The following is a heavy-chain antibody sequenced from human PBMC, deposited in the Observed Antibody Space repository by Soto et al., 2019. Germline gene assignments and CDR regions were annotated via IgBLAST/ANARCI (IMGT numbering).Heavy chain of an antibody. Sequence: GGSLRLSCAASGFTFTSYEMHWVRQAPGKGLEWVAIISYDGGNKYYADSVKGRFIMSRDNFKNTLDLQMDSLRVGDTALYYCARRSTLSYHGMDVWGQGTTVTVSS. CDR3: ARRSTLSYHGMDV. CDR2: ISYDGGNK. J-gene: IGHJ6*02. CDR1: GFTFTSYE. V-gene: IGHV3-30-3*01. D-gene: IGHD4-4*01.